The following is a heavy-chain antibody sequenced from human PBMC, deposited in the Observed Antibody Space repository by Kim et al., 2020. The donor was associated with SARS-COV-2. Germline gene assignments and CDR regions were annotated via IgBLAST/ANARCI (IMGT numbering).Heavy chain of an antibody. CDR3: AKDTSDDWFDP. CDR1: GFTFSNYF. Sequence: GGSLRLSCVASGFTFSNYFMSWVRQAPGKGLEWVSSISTTGDSTYYADSVKGRFTISRDNSKDTVYLQMSSLRVEETAFYFCAKDTSDDWFDPWGQGTLV. CDR2: ISTTGDST. V-gene: IGHV3-23*01. J-gene: IGHJ5*02.